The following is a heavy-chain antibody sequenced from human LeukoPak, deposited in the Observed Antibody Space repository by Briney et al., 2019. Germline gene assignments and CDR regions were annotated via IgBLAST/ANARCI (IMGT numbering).Heavy chain of an antibody. V-gene: IGHV3-74*01. Sequence: GGSLRLSCAASGFTFSSYWMHWVRQAPGKGLVWVSRINSDGSSTSYADSVKGRFTISRDNAKNTLYQQMNSLRAEDTAVYYCAREAALYSYDFWSGYSQFDYWGQGTLVTVSS. CDR2: INSDGSST. D-gene: IGHD3-3*01. CDR1: GFTFSSYW. CDR3: AREAALYSYDFWSGYSQFDY. J-gene: IGHJ4*02.